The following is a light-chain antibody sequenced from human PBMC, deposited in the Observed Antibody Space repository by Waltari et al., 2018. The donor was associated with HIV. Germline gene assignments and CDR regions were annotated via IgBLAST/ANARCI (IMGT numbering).Light chain of an antibody. CDR1: SSDVGSYNL. CDR2: EVN. CDR3: CSYAGRITSVV. J-gene: IGLJ2*01. V-gene: IGLV2-23*02. Sequence: QSALTQPASVSGSPGQSITISCTGTSSDVGSYNLVSLYQQHPGKAPKLMIYEVNKRPSGVSNRFSGSKSGNTASLTISGLQAEDEGYYYCCSYAGRITSVVFGGGTKLTVL.